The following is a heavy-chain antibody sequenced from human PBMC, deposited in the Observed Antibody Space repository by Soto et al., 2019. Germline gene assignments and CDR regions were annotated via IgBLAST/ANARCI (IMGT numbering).Heavy chain of an antibody. Sequence: SQTLSLTCDISGDSVSSNSAAWNWIRQTPSRGLEWLGRTYYRSKWYSNYAISVKSRVTVNPDTFKNQFSLQLNSVTPEDTAVYYCARDPYNWNDIDNNWFDPWGQGTLVTVSS. J-gene: IGHJ5*02. CDR2: TYYRSKWYS. D-gene: IGHD1-1*01. CDR1: GDSVSSNSAA. CDR3: ARDPYNWNDIDNNWFDP. V-gene: IGHV6-1*01.